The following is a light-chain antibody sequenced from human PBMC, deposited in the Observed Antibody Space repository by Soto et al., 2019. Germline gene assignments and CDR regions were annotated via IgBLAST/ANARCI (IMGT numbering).Light chain of an antibody. CDR2: QAS. Sequence: DIQMTQSPSTLSASIGDRVTITCRASQNINVWLAWYQQKPGKAPKFLIYQASTLQSGVPSRSSGSGSGTEFTLTISSLQPDDFATYYSQQHEAYPLTFGQGTKVEIK. CDR3: QQHEAYPLT. J-gene: IGKJ1*01. V-gene: IGKV1-5*03. CDR1: QNINVW.